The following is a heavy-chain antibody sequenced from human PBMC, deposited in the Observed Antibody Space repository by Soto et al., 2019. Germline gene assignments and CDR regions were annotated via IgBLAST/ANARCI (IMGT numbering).Heavy chain of an antibody. Sequence: QVQLVQSGAEVKKPGSSVKVSCKASGGTFSSDSFSWVRQAPGQGLEWMGGIIPMFDTPIYAQKFQDGVTVTAAESKSTDYWQLSSLRSGDTAVYYCARSGGLDRDFNYWGQGSLVTVSS. V-gene: IGHV1-69*12. CDR1: GGTFSSDS. CDR2: IIPMFDTP. J-gene: IGHJ4*02. CDR3: ARSGGLDRDFNY. D-gene: IGHD2-15*01.